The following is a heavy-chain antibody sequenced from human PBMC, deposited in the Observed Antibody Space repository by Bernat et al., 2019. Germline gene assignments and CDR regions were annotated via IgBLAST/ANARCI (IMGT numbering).Heavy chain of an antibody. CDR2: IYYSGST. Sequence: QVQLQESGPGLVKPSETLSLTCTVSGGSISSYYWSWIRQPPGKGLEWIGYIYYSGSTNYNPSLKSRVTISVDTSKNQFSLKLSSVTAADTAVYYCARVDLRSMFIDYWGQGTLVTVSS. J-gene: IGHJ4*02. D-gene: IGHD3-16*01. CDR1: GGSISSYY. V-gene: IGHV4-59*01. CDR3: ARVDLRSMFIDY.